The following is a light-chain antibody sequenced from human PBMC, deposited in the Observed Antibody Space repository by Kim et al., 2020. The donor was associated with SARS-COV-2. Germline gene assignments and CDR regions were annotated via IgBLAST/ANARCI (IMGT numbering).Light chain of an antibody. Sequence: VALGQTVRITCRGDSLRNYFASWYQQRPGQAPVLVVYGKNSRPSGIPDRFSGSSSGNTASLTITGAQAEDEADYYCNSRDSSGNHPFGGGTKVTVL. CDR1: SLRNYF. J-gene: IGLJ2*01. CDR3: NSRDSSGNHP. CDR2: GKN. V-gene: IGLV3-19*01.